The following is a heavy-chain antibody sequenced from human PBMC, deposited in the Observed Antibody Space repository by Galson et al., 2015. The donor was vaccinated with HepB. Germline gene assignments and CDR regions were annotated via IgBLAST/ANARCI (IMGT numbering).Heavy chain of an antibody. CDR1: GFTFSIYA. Sequence: SLRLSCAASGFTFSIYAMSWVRQAPGKGLEWVSKITGNSDSTYYADSVKGRFTISRDNSKNTLYLQMNSLRAEDTALYYCATGQQLGLWGQGTLVTVPS. CDR2: ITGNSDST. J-gene: IGHJ4*02. CDR3: ATGQQLGL. D-gene: IGHD6-13*01. V-gene: IGHV3-23*01.